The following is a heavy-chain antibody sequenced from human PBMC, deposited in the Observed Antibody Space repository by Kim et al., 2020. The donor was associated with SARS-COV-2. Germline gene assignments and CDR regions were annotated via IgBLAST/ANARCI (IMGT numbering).Heavy chain of an antibody. J-gene: IGHJ5*02. V-gene: IGHV4-30-2*01. Sequence: NTTISSRVTLAVDRSKNQFSLKLSSVTAADTAVYYCARGRYSSSWGLFDPWGQGTLVTVSS. D-gene: IGHD6-13*01. CDR3: ARGRYSSSWGLFDP.